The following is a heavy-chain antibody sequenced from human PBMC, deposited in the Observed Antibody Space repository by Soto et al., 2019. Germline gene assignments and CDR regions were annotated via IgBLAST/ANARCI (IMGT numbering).Heavy chain of an antibody. Sequence: WGSLRLSCAASGFTFIDHYMDFFRHSPLKRLEWSGGIREKVTSYTTEDASSVKVRFSVARDDSKSGLYLQMNSQKTYDTATYYCARGSSSQRSFYYSGLDVWGQGTTVTVSS. CDR3: ARGSSSQRSFYYSGLDV. J-gene: IGHJ6*02. CDR2: IREKVTSYTT. CDR1: GFTFIDHY. D-gene: IGHD2-15*01. V-gene: IGHV3-72*01.